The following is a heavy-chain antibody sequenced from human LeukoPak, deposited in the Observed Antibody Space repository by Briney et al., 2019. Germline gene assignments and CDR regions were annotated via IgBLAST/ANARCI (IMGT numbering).Heavy chain of an antibody. CDR3: ARDCNNSGDYYDSSGSRYFDL. CDR2: INPSGGST. CDR1: GYTFTSYY. Sequence: GASVKVSCKASGYTFTSYYMRWGRQAPGQGLEWMGIINPSGGSTSYAQKFQGRVTMTRDTSTSTVYMELSSLRSEDTAVYYCARDCNNSGDYYDSSGSRYFDLWGRGTLVTVSS. V-gene: IGHV1-46*01. J-gene: IGHJ2*01. D-gene: IGHD3-22*01.